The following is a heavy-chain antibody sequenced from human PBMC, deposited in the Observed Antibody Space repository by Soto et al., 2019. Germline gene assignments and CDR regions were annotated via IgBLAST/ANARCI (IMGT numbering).Heavy chain of an antibody. J-gene: IGHJ6*02. Sequence: SETLSLTCTVSGGFISSYYWSWIRQPPGKGLEWIGYIHDSGSTNYNPSLKRRVTISVDRSKNQVSLKLSSVTAADTAVYYCARAVGQPNGYYYYGMDVWGQGTTVTVTS. D-gene: IGHD2-8*01. V-gene: IGHV4-59*01. CDR3: ARAVGQPNGYYYYGMDV. CDR1: GGFISSYY. CDR2: IHDSGST.